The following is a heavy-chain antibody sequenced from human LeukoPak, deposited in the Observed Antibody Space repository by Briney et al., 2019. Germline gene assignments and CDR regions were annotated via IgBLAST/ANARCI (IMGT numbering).Heavy chain of an antibody. CDR3: ARGHYGLDV. CDR1: GFTFSSYG. Sequence: GGFLRLSCAASGFTFSSYGMHWVRQAPGKGLEWVSYIGLSGSTIYYADSVKGRFTISRDNAKNSVYLQMNSLRAEDTAVYYCARGHYGLDVWGQGTTVTVSS. J-gene: IGHJ6*02. V-gene: IGHV3-48*04. CDR2: IGLSGSTI.